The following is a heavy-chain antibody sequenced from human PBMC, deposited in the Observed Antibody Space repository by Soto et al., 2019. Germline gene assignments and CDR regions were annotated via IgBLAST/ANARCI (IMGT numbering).Heavy chain of an antibody. CDR1: GGSISSYY. CDR3: ARDRADFWSGYFDY. V-gene: IGHV4-59*01. CDR2: IYYSGST. D-gene: IGHD3-3*01. Sequence: QVQLQESGPGLVKPSETLSLTCTVSGGSISSYYWSWIRQPPGKGLEWIGYIYYSGSTNYNPSLKSRVTISVDTSKNQFSLKLSSVTAADTAVYYCARDRADFWSGYFDYWGQGTLVTVSS. J-gene: IGHJ4*02.